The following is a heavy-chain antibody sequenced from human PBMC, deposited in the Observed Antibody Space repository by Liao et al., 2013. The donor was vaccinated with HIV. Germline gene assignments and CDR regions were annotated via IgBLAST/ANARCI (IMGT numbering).Heavy chain of an antibody. D-gene: IGHD1-26*01. V-gene: IGHV4-4*07. CDR2: IYTAGNT. CDR1: GGSFSDHY. CDR3: ARRVGTTPYNWFDP. Sequence: QVQLQESGPGLVKPSETLSLTCTVSGGSFSDHYWTWIRQPRRGGLEWIGRIYTAGNTQYNPSLKSRVTMSVDTSKNLFSLRLSSVTAADTAIYYCARRVGTTPYNWFDPWGQGTLVTVSS. J-gene: IGHJ5*02.